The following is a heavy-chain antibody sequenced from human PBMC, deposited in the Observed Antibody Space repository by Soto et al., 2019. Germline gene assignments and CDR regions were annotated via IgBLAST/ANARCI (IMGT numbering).Heavy chain of an antibody. CDR1: GFTFDDYA. CDR3: AKDMKIAVAGLHFGMDV. V-gene: IGHV3-9*01. Sequence: GGSLRLSCAASGFTFDDYAMHWVRQAPGKGLEWVSGISWNSGSIGYADSVKGRFTISRDNAKNSLYLQMNSLRAEDTALYYCAKDMKIAVAGLHFGMDVWGQGTTVTVSS. J-gene: IGHJ6*02. D-gene: IGHD6-19*01. CDR2: ISWNSGSI.